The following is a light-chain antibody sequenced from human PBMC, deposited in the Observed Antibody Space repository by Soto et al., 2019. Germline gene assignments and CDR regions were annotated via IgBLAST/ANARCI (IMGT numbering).Light chain of an antibody. Sequence: EIVLTQSPATLSLSPGERATLSRRASQSVSSDLAWYQKKPGQAPRLIXYDASNRATGIPARCSGSGSGTDVTLTISSLEAEDFAVYYCQQRSNWPPITFGQGTRLEIK. V-gene: IGKV3-11*01. CDR2: DAS. J-gene: IGKJ5*01. CDR1: QSVSSD. CDR3: QQRSNWPPIT.